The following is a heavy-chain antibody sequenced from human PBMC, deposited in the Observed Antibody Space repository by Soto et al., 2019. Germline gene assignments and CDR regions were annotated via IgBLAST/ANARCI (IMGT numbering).Heavy chain of an antibody. V-gene: IGHV4-59*01. CDR3: ARTGSSGRPDENNWFDP. J-gene: IGHJ5*02. CDR1: GGSISSYY. D-gene: IGHD6-19*01. Sequence: PSETLSLTCTVSGGSISSYYGSWIRQPPGKGLEWIGYIYYSGSTNYNPSLKSRVTISVDTSKNQFSLKLSSVTAADTAVYYCARTGSSGRPDENNWFDPWGQGTLVTVSS. CDR2: IYYSGST.